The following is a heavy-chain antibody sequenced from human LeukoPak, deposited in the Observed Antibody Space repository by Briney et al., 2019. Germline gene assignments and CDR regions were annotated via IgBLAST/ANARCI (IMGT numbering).Heavy chain of an antibody. D-gene: IGHD6-13*01. CDR3: ARARIAAPLLDY. CDR1: GFTFSNYD. Sequence: GGSLTLSCAASGFTFSNYDMNWVRQTPGKGLEWVSYISDHGKSRNYVDSVKGRFTISRDNAKNSLYLQMNSLRVEDTAVYFCARARIAAPLLDYWGQGTLVTVSS. J-gene: IGHJ4*02. CDR2: ISDHGKSR. V-gene: IGHV3-48*03.